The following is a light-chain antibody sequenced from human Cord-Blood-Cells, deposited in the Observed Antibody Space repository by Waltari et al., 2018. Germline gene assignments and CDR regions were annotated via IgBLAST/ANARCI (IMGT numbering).Light chain of an antibody. CDR3: CSYAGGYTWV. V-gene: IGLV2-11*01. J-gene: IGLJ3*02. Sequence: QSALTPTLSVSGSPGQSVPLSCTGTSSDLGCCILVSWYQQHPGKAPKLMIYDVSTRPAGVLDRYSGSKSGNTASLTISGIQAEDEADYYCCSYAGGYTWVFGGGTKLTVL. CDR1: SSDLGCCIL. CDR2: DVS.